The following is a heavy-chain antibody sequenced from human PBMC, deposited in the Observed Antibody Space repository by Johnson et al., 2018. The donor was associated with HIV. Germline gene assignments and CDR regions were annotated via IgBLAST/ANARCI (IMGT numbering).Heavy chain of an antibody. D-gene: IGHD2-15*01. V-gene: IGHV3-7*01. Sequence: VQLVESGGGLVQPGGSLRLSCAASGFTFSSYWMAWVRQAPGKGLEWVANVKQDGSEKNYVDSVTGRFTISRDNAKNSMYLQMNSPRGEDTAVYYCARVWVVEVARGAFDIWGQGTMVTVSS. J-gene: IGHJ3*02. CDR2: VKQDGSEK. CDR1: GFTFSSYW. CDR3: ARVWVVEVARGAFDI.